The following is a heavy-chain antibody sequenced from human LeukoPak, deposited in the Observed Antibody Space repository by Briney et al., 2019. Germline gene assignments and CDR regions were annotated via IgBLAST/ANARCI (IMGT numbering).Heavy chain of an antibody. J-gene: IGHJ4*02. CDR3: ARSPVRCSSTTCFGFYFDY. V-gene: IGHV4-38-2*02. Sequence: SETLSLTCTVSGYSISSGYYWGWIRQPPGKGLEWIGSTYHSGSTYHNPSLKSRVTISVDTSKNRFSLKLSSVTAADTAVYYCARSPVRCSSTTCFGFYFDYWGQGTLVTVSS. CDR1: GYSISSGYY. D-gene: IGHD2-2*01. CDR2: TYHSGST.